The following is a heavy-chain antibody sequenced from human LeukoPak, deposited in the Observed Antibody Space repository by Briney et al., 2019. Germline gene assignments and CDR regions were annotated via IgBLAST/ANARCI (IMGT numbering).Heavy chain of an antibody. D-gene: IGHD4-11*01. J-gene: IGHJ4*02. CDR3: ARSPTSVSNPYYFDY. CDR1: GYSFSNDW. CDR2: IYPGVSDT. Sequence: GESPKISCKASGYSFSNDWIGWVGQMPGKGLEWMGIIYPGVSDTRYSPSFRSQVTISADHSITTGYLQWSSLNVSDIAMDYCARSPTSVSNPYYFDYWGQGALVTVTS. V-gene: IGHV5-51*01.